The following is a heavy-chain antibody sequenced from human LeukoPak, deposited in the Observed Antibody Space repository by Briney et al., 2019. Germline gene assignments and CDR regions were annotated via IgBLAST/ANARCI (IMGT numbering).Heavy chain of an antibody. V-gene: IGHV3-30-3*01. CDR3: ARVQGQWLVHPYFDY. Sequence: GRSLRLSCAASGFTFSSYAMHWVRQAPGKGLEWVAVISYDGSNKYYADSVKGRFTISRDNSKNTLYLQMNSLRAEDTAVYYCARVQGQWLVHPYFDYWGQGTLVTVSS. CDR1: GFTFSSYA. D-gene: IGHD6-19*01. J-gene: IGHJ4*02. CDR2: ISYDGSNK.